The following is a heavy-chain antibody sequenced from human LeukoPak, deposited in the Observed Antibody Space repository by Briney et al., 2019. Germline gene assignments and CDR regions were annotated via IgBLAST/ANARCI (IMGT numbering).Heavy chain of an antibody. J-gene: IGHJ4*02. Sequence: GGSLRLSCAASGFTFSSYSMNWVRQAPGKGLEWVSSISSSSSYIYYADSVKGRFTISRDNAKNSLYLQMNSLRAEDTAVYYCARDREQLPKEVFDYWGQGTLVTVSS. CDR3: ARDREQLPKEVFDY. D-gene: IGHD6-6*01. CDR2: ISSSSSYI. CDR1: GFTFSSYS. V-gene: IGHV3-21*01.